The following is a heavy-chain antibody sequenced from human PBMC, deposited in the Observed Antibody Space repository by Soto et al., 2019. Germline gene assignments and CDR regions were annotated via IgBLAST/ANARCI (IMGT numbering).Heavy chain of an antibody. CDR2: IIPIFGTT. CDR1: GGTFNTYA. CDR3: ARTASSGWSYFDY. D-gene: IGHD6-19*01. Sequence: QVQLVQSGAEVKKPGSSVKVSCKASGGTFNTYAINWVRQAPGQGLEWMGGIIPIFGTTNYAQNFQGRVTITAEGSKSTAYMELSSLRSEDMAVYYGARTASSGWSYFDYWGQGTLVTVSS. V-gene: IGHV1-69*12. J-gene: IGHJ4*02.